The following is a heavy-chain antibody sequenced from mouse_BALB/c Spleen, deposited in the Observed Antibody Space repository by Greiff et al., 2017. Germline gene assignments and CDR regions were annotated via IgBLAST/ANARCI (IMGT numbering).Heavy chain of an antibody. CDR1: GFSLTSYD. Sequence: QVQLKESGPGLVAPSQSLSITCTVSGFSLTSYDISWIRQPPGKGLEWLGVIWTGGGTNYNSAFMSRLSISKDNSKSQVFLKMNSLQTDDTAIYYCVRDERIRNYAMDYWGQGTSVTVSS. CDR2: IWTGGGT. CDR3: VRDERIRNYAMDY. V-gene: IGHV2-9-2*01. J-gene: IGHJ4*01.